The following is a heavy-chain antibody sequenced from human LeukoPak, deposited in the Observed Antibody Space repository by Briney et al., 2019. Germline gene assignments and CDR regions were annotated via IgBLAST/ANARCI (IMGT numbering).Heavy chain of an antibody. CDR1: GFTLSSYA. CDR3: AKKVVVGATSPYSDFQG. J-gene: IGHJ1*01. V-gene: IGHV3-23*01. CDR2: ICGSGVTT. D-gene: IGHD1-26*01. Sequence: GGSLRLSCAASGFTLSSYAMTWVRQAPGKGLEWVSAICGSGVTTHYAGSVKGRFSISRDNSKNTLYLQMNSLRAEDTALYYCAKKVVVGATSPYSDFQGWGQGTLVTVSS.